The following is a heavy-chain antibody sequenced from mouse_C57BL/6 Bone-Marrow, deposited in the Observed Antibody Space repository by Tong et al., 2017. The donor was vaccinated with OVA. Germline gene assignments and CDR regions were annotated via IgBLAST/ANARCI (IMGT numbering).Heavy chain of an antibody. CDR2: IRSKSNNYAT. D-gene: IGHD1-1*01. J-gene: IGHJ4*01. V-gene: IGHV10-3*03. Sequence: EVQLQESGGGLVQPKGSLKLSCAASGFTFNTYAMHWVCQAPGKGLEWVARIRSKSNNYATYYADSVKDRFTISRDDSQSMLYLQMNNLKTEDTDMYYCVITTVVVYAMDYWGQGTSVTVSS. CDR1: GFTFNTYA. CDR3: VITTVVVYAMDY.